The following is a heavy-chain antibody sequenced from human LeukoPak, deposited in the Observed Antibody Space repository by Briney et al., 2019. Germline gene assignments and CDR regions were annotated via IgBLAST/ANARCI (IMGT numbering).Heavy chain of an antibody. J-gene: IGHJ3*01. V-gene: IGHV4-38-2*01. CDR3: PVAFDV. Sequence: SETLSLTCGVSGYSISSGYYWGWIRHSPGKGLEWIGAIFPGGSIYYNPSLKSRVTFSVDTSKSQFSLRLNSVTVGETAMYYYPVAFDVWGEGAMVTVSS. CDR2: IFPGGSI. CDR1: GYSISSGYY.